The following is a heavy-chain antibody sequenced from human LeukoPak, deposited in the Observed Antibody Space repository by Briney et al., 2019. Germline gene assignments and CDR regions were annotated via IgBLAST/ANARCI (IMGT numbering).Heavy chain of an antibody. CDR1: GYALTELS. J-gene: IGHJ5*02. D-gene: IGHD6-19*01. Sequence: ASVKVSCKVSGYALTELSMHWVRQAPGKGLEWMGGFDPEDGETIYAQKLQGRVTMTTDTSTSTAYMELRSLRSDDTAVYYCARDPGSFLSSSGWLNWFDPWGQGTLVTVSS. CDR3: ARDPGSFLSSSGWLNWFDP. CDR2: FDPEDGET. V-gene: IGHV1-24*01.